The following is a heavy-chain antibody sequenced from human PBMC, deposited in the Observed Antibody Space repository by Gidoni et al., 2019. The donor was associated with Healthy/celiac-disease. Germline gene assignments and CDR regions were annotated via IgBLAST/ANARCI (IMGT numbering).Heavy chain of an antibody. CDR1: GYSISSGYY. J-gene: IGHJ4*02. Sequence: QVQLQESGPGLVKPSETLSLTCTVSGYSISSGYYWGWIRQPPGKGLEWIGSIYHSGSTYYNPSLKSRVTISVDTSKNQFSLKLSSVTAADTAVYYCARDQVGYSSGWTVGYWGQGTLVTVSS. CDR2: IYHSGST. D-gene: IGHD6-19*01. V-gene: IGHV4-38-2*02. CDR3: ARDQVGYSSGWTVGY.